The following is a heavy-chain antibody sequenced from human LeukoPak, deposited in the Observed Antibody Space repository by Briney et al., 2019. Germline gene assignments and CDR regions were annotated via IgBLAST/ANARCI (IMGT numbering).Heavy chain of an antibody. CDR3: ARGGHGSYDSSGSPAWYFDL. J-gene: IGHJ2*01. CDR2: INPNSGGT. Sequence: ASVKVSCKAAGYTFTGYYMHWVRQDPGQGLEWMGWINPNSGGTNYAQKFQGRVTMTRDTSISTAYMELSRLRSDDTAVYYCARGGHGSYDSSGSPAWYFDLWGRGTLVTVSS. CDR1: GYTFTGYY. D-gene: IGHD3-22*01. V-gene: IGHV1-2*02.